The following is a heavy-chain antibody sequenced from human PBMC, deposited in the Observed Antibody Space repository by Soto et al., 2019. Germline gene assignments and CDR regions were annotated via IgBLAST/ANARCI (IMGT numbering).Heavy chain of an antibody. CDR2: IAPIFGTA. CDR3: ARDRTTTRDYYDLGGGSILDV. J-gene: IGHJ6*02. CDR1: GGTFNSYA. V-gene: IGHV1-69*13. D-gene: IGHD3-22*01. Sequence: GASVKVSCKASGGTFNSYAISWVRQAPGQGLEGVGGIAPIFGTANYAQKFQGRVRITADESTSTAYMELSSLRSEDTAVYYCARDRTTTRDYYDLGGGSILDVGGQGTTVTVSS.